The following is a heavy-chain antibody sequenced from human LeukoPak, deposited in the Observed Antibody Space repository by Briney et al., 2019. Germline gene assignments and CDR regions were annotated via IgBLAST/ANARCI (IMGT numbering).Heavy chain of an antibody. CDR3: AKGGLAGRHDC. D-gene: IGHD6-25*01. CDR1: GFTFINYA. V-gene: IGHV3-23*01. CDR2: ISGSGGSA. Sequence: GGSLRLSCAASGFTFINYAMSSVRQAPGKGLEWVSAISGSGGSAYFADSVKGLFTISRDNSKNTLYLQMNSLRAEDTAVYYCAKGGLAGRHDCWGQGTLVTVSS. J-gene: IGHJ4*02.